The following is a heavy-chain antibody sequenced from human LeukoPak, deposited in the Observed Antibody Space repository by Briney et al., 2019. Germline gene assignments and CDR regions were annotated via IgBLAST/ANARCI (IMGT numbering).Heavy chain of an antibody. Sequence: SETLSLTCAVYGGYFSGYYWSRIRQPAGKGLEWIGRIYTSGSTNYNPSLKSRVTMSVDTSKNQFSLKLSSVTAADTAVYYCARGYDGVDYWGQGTLVTVSS. CDR2: IYTSGST. CDR1: GGYFSGYY. D-gene: IGHD3-3*01. J-gene: IGHJ4*02. V-gene: IGHV4-59*10. CDR3: ARGYDGVDY.